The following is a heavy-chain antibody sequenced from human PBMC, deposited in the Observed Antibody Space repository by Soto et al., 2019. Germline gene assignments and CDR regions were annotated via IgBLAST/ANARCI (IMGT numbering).Heavy chain of an antibody. CDR3: AADLVHLSDLAARGPLGN. J-gene: IGHJ4*02. D-gene: IGHD6-6*01. Sequence: GASAKVSCKASGFTFTNYAIRWVRQAPGQGLEWIGWIGACSGNTNYTQKFQERVTITRDTSTSTAYMELSSLRSEDTAVYYCAADLVHLSDLAARGPLGNWGQGTLVTVSS. V-gene: IGHV1-58*02. CDR2: IGACSGNT. CDR1: GFTFTNYA.